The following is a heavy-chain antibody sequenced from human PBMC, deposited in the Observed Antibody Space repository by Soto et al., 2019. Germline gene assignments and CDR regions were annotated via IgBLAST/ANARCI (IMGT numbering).Heavy chain of an antibody. D-gene: IGHD2-2*02. Sequence: GASVKVSCKASGGTFSSYAISWVRQAPGQGLEWMGGIIPIFGTANYAQKFQGRVTITADESTSTAYMELSSLRSEDTAVYYCARVAISQVGYCSSTSCYTGMDVWGQGTTVTVSS. J-gene: IGHJ6*02. CDR1: GGTFSSYA. CDR3: ARVAISQVGYCSSTSCYTGMDV. CDR2: IIPIFGTA. V-gene: IGHV1-69*13.